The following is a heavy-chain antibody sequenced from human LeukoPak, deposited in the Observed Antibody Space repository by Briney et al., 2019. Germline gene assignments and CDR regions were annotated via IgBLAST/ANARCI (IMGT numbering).Heavy chain of an antibody. V-gene: IGHV1-18*01. Sequence: ASVKVSCKASGYTFTSYGISWVRQAPGQGLEWMGWISAYNGDTNYAQGFQGRVTMATDTSTSTTYMELRSLRSEDTAVYYCARDGSNSGSYYNDAFDIWGQGTMVTVSS. CDR2: ISAYNGDT. CDR1: GYTFTSYG. CDR3: ARDGSNSGSYYNDAFDI. J-gene: IGHJ3*02. D-gene: IGHD1-26*01.